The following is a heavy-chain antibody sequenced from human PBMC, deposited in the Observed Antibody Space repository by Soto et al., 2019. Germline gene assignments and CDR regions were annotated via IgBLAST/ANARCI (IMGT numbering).Heavy chain of an antibody. V-gene: IGHV3-48*03. D-gene: IGHD6-13*01. CDR1: GFTFSSYE. J-gene: IGHJ4*02. CDR2: ISSSGSTI. CDR3: ARAASRRPLYYFDY. Sequence: GGSLRLSCAASGFTFSSYEMNWVRQAPGKGLEWVSYISSSGSTIYYADSVKGRFTISRDNAKNSLYLQMNSLRAEDTAVYYCARAASRRPLYYFDYWGQGTLVTVSS.